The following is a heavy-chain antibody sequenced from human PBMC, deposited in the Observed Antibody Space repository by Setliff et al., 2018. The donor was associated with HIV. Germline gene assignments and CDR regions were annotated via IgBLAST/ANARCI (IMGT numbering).Heavy chain of an antibody. CDR2: IYYSGAT. CDR3: ARTIQPSSSPFDF. J-gene: IGHJ4*02. D-gene: IGHD6-19*01. V-gene: IGHV4-31*03. CDR1: GASISSGGNY. Sequence: PSETLSLTCTVSGASISSGGNYWSWIRQRPGKGREWIAYIYYSGATQYNSSLRSRITMSLDTSKNHFSLQLSSVTAADTAIYYCARTIQPSSSPFDFWGQGILVTVSS.